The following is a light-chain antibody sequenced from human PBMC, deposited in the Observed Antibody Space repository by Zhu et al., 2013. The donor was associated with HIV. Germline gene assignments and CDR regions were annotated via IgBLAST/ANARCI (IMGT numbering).Light chain of an antibody. CDR1: QSISSW. J-gene: IGKJ2*01. CDR3: QQYNSYT. V-gene: IGKV1-5*01. Sequence: DIQMTQSPSTLSASVGDRVTITCRASQSISSWLAWYQQKPGKAPKLLIYDASSLESGVPSRFSGSGSGTEFTLTISSLQPDDFAAYYCQQYNSYTFGQGPSWRSN. CDR2: DAS.